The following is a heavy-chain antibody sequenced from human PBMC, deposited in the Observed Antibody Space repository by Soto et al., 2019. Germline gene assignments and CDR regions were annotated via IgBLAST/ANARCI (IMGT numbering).Heavy chain of an antibody. Sequence: SESLSLSCTVSGGSISSYYWSWIRQPPGKGLEWIGYIYYSGSTNYNPSLKSRVTISVDTSKNQFSLKLSSVTAADTAVYYCARWMATTYYFDYWGQGTLVTVSS. CDR3: ARWMATTYYFDY. J-gene: IGHJ4*02. V-gene: IGHV4-59*01. D-gene: IGHD5-12*01. CDR1: GGSISSYY. CDR2: IYYSGST.